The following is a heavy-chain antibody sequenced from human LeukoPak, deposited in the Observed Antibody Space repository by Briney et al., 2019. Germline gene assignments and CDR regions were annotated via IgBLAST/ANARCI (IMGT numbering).Heavy chain of an antibody. J-gene: IGHJ4*02. Sequence: GASVKVSCKASGGTFSSYAISWVRQAPGQGLGWMGRIIPIFGTANYAQTLQGRVTITTDESTSTAYMEMSSLRSEDTAVYYCARVVCSGGSCYMGDGVYFDYWGQGTLVTVSS. V-gene: IGHV1-69*05. CDR1: GGTFSSYA. D-gene: IGHD2-15*01. CDR3: ARVVCSGGSCYMGDGVYFDY. CDR2: IIPIFGTA.